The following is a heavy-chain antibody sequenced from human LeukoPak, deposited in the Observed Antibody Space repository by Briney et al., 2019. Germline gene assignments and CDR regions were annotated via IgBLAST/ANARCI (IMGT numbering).Heavy chain of an antibody. CDR1: GGSISSYY. J-gene: IGHJ4*02. CDR2: VYYNGST. CDR3: ARERRDGYKVYFDY. V-gene: IGHV4-59*01. Sequence: SETLSLTCTVSGGSISSYYWSWIQQPPGKALEWIGYVYYNGSTNYNPSLKSRVTISVDTSKNQFSLRLSSVAAADSAVYYCARERRDGYKVYFDYWGQGTLVTVSS. D-gene: IGHD5-24*01.